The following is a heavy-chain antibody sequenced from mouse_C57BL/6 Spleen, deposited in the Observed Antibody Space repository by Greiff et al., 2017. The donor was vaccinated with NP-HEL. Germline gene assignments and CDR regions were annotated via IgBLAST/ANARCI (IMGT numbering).Heavy chain of an antibody. V-gene: IGHV1-15*01. Sequence: VKLMESGAELVRPGASVTLSCKASGYTFTDYEMHWVKQTPVHGLEWIGAIDPETGGTAYNQKFKGKAILTADKSSSTAYMELRSLTSEDSAVYYCTRSGSSSYYFDYWGQGTTLTVSS. CDR2: IDPETGGT. J-gene: IGHJ2*01. D-gene: IGHD1-1*01. CDR3: TRSGSSSYYFDY. CDR1: GYTFTDYE.